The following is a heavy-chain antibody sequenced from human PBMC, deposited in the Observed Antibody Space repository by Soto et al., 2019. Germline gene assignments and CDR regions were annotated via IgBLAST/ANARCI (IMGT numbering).Heavy chain of an antibody. D-gene: IGHD2-8*01. CDR3: ARGPITNGGFQH. CDR2: MNPNSGNT. CDR1: GYTFTSYD. J-gene: IGHJ1*01. V-gene: IGHV1-8*01. Sequence: GASVKVSCKASGYTFTSYDINWVRQATGQGLEWMGWMNPNSGNTGYAQKFQGRVTMTRNTSISTAYMELSSLRSEDTAVYYCARGPITNGGFQHWGQGTLVTVSS.